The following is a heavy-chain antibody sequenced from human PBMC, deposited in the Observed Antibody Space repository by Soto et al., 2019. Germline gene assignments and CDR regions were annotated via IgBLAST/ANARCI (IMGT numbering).Heavy chain of an antibody. V-gene: IGHV4-59*12. J-gene: IGHJ4*02. CDR2: IFYTGKT. Sequence: SETLSLTCSVSAGSISNYHWSWIRQPPGKGLEWIGYIFYTGKTNYNPSLKSRVTISLDTSKNQFSLQLNSVTPEDTAVYYCARDQLVLDYWGQGTLVTVSS. D-gene: IGHD6-6*01. CDR3: ARDQLVLDY. CDR1: AGSISNYH.